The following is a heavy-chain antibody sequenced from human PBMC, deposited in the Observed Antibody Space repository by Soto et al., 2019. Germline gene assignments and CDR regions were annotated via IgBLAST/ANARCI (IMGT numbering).Heavy chain of an antibody. CDR3: ASVPDLYSNYGWFDP. CDR2: IYYSGRT. Sequence: QVQLQESGPGLVKPSQTLSLTCTVSGGSISSGDYYWSWIRQPPGKGLEWVGYIYYSGRTYYNPSLQSRVTISVDPSKTQFSLKLSSVTAADTAVYYCASVPDLYSNYGWFDPWGQGTLVTVSS. CDR1: GGSISSGDYY. J-gene: IGHJ5*02. D-gene: IGHD4-4*01. V-gene: IGHV4-30-4*01.